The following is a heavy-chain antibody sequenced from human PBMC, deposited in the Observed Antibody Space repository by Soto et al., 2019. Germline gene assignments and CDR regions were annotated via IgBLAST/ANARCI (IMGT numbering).Heavy chain of an antibody. J-gene: IGHJ4*02. V-gene: IGHV3-30*18. CDR3: AKCGSLYGRGYFDY. Sequence: QVQLVESGGGVVQPGRSLRLSCEASGFSFSSYAMHWVRQAPGKGLEWVAVISYDGSNEYYADSVKGRFTISRDNSKNTVYLQMNSMRVEDTAVYYCAKCGSLYGRGYFDYWGQGTLVTVSS. CDR1: GFSFSSYA. CDR2: ISYDGSNE. D-gene: IGHD1-26*01.